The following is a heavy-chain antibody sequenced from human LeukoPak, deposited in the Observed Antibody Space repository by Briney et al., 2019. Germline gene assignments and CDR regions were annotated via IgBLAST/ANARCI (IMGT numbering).Heavy chain of an antibody. CDR1: GYTFTGYY. J-gene: IGHJ3*02. CDR3: ETGRTHSDAFDI. CDR2: INPNSGGT. Sequence: ASVKVSCKASGYTFTGYYMHWVRQAPGQGLEWMGWINPNSGGTNYAQKFQGRVTMTRDTSISTAYMELSRLRSDDTAVYYCETGRTHSDAFDIWGQGTMVTVSS. V-gene: IGHV1-2*02. D-gene: IGHD2-2*01.